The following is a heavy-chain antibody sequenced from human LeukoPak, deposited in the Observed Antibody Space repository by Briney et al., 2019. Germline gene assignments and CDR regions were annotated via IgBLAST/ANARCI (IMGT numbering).Heavy chain of an antibody. CDR1: GGSFSGYY. CDR2: INHSGST. CDR3: ARHLFVHSSGWYFGREKGYYFDY. Sequence: SETLSLTCAVYGGSFSGYYWSWIRQPPGKGLEWIGEINHSGSTYYNPSLKSRVTISVDTSKNQFSLKLSSVTAADTAVYYCARHLFVHSSGWYFGREKGYYFDYWGQGTLVTVSS. D-gene: IGHD6-19*01. V-gene: IGHV4-34*01. J-gene: IGHJ4*02.